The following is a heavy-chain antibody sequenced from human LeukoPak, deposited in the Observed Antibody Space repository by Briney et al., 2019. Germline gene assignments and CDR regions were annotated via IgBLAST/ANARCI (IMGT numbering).Heavy chain of an antibody. Sequence: PGGSLRLSCAASGFTLSSYAMSWVRQAPGKGLEWVSAISGSGGSTYYADSVKGRFTISRDNSKNTLYLQMNSLRAEDTAVYYCAKDPNYVYYYGMDVWGQGTTVTVSS. CDR1: GFTLSSYA. V-gene: IGHV3-23*01. D-gene: IGHD1-7*01. CDR2: ISGSGGST. J-gene: IGHJ6*02. CDR3: AKDPNYVYYYGMDV.